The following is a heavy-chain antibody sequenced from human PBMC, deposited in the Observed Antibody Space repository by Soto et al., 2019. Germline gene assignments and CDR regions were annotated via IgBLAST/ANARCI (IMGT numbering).Heavy chain of an antibody. CDR1: GFTFSSYG. CDR2: IWYDGSNK. J-gene: IGHJ6*02. CDR3: AREGGVYCSGGSCYSDYYGMDV. V-gene: IGHV3-33*01. Sequence: QVQLVESGGGVVQPGRSLRLSCAASGFTFSSYGMHWVRQAPGKGLEWVAVIWYDGSNKYYADSVKGRFTISRDNSKNTLYLQMNSLRAEDTAVYYCAREGGVYCSGGSCYSDYYGMDVWGQGTTVTVSS. D-gene: IGHD2-15*01.